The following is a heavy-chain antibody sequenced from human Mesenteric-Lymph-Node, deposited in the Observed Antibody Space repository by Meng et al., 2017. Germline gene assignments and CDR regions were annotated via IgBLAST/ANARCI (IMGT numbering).Heavy chain of an antibody. V-gene: IGHV3-20*04. J-gene: IGHJ3*02. Sequence: GESLKISCAASGFIFDDYGMSWVRQAPGKGLEWVSGINWNGGSTGYADSVKGRFTISRDNTKDLLYLQMISLRDDDTAVYYCARGSREKGDAYDIWGQGTVVTVSS. CDR1: GFIFDDYG. CDR3: ARGSREKGDAYDI. CDR2: INWNGGST. D-gene: IGHD5-24*01.